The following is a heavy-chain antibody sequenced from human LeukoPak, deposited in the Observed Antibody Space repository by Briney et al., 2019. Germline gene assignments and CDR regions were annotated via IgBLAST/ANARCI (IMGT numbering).Heavy chain of an antibody. Sequence: GGSLILSCAASGFTFSTYAMSWVRVRQAPGKGLEWVSTITGSGDRTYYTDSVKGRFTISRDNSKNTLYLQMNSLRAEDTAVFYCAKGPGRSDGILDLSITSSKAGVSWGQGTLVTVSS. D-gene: IGHD5-24*01. V-gene: IGHV3-23*01. CDR3: AKGPGRSDGILDLSITSSKAGVS. J-gene: IGHJ5*02. CDR2: ITGSGDRT. CDR1: GFTFSTYA.